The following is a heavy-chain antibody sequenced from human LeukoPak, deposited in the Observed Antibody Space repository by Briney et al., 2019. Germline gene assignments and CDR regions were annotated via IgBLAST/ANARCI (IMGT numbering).Heavy chain of an antibody. J-gene: IGHJ3*02. CDR1: GFTLSNSW. V-gene: IGHV3-7*03. CDR3: ARATSAYYYPDAFDI. CDR2: IKQDGSEK. D-gene: IGHD3-22*01. Sequence: GSLRLSCVVSGFTLSNSWMSWVRQAPGKGLEWVANIKQDGSEKYYVDSVKGRFTISRDNAKNSLYLQMSSLRAEDTAVYYCARATSAYYYPDAFDIWGQGTMVTVSS.